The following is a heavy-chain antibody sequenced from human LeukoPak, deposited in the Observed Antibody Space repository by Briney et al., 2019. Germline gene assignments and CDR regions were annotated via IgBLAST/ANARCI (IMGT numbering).Heavy chain of an antibody. CDR1: GFTFGSSG. Sequence: GGSLRLSCTASGFTFGSSGMHWVRQAPGKGLEWVAVISYDGSNKYYADSVKGRFTISRDNSKNTLYLQMNSLRAEDTAVYYCAKDRGGYSYGYYYYYGMDVWGQGTTVTVSS. D-gene: IGHD5-18*01. J-gene: IGHJ6*02. CDR2: ISYDGSNK. V-gene: IGHV3-30*18. CDR3: AKDRGGYSYGYYYYYGMDV.